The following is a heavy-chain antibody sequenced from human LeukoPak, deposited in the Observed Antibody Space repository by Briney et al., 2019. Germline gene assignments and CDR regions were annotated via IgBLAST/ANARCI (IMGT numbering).Heavy chain of an antibody. CDR2: IYHSGST. V-gene: IGHV4-38-2*01. D-gene: IGHD1-1*01. Sequence: SETLSLTCAVSGYSISSGYYWGWIRQPPGKGPEWIGSIYHSGSTYYNPSLKSRVTISVDTSKNQFSLKLSSVTAADTAVYYCARHPQRRGAFDIWGQGTMVTVSS. CDR1: GYSISSGYY. CDR3: ARHPQRRGAFDI. J-gene: IGHJ3*02.